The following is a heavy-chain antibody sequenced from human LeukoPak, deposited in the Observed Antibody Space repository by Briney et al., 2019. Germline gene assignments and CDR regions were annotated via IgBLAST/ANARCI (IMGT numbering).Heavy chain of an antibody. D-gene: IGHD5-24*01. CDR3: ARGFRDGPFDC. V-gene: IGHV3-20*04. Sequence: GGSLRLSCEASGFTFDDYGMSWVRQPPGKGLEWVSGINRNGGSTDYADSVKGRFTISRDNAKNSHFLQMNSLRVEDTALYYCARGFRDGPFDCWGQGTLVTVSS. J-gene: IGHJ4*02. CDR2: INRNGGST. CDR1: GFTFDDYG.